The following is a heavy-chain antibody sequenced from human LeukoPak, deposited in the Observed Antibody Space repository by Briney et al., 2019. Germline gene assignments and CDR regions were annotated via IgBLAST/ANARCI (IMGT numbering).Heavy chain of an antibody. J-gene: IGHJ4*02. CDR3: TSGNPILAAAAPYYFDY. CDR1: GFMFSGYW. V-gene: IGHV3-15*01. Sequence: GGSLRLSCAASGFMFSGYWMSWVRQAPGKGLEWVGRIKSKTDGGTTDYAAPVKGRFTISRDDSKNTLYLQMNSLKTEDTAVYYCTSGNPILAAAAPYYFDYWGQGTLVTVSS. CDR2: IKSKTDGGTT. D-gene: IGHD6-13*01.